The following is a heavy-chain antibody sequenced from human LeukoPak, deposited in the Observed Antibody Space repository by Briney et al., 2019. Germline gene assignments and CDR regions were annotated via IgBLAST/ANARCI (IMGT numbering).Heavy chain of an antibody. Sequence: PGGSLRLSCVDSEFIFSRSWMTWVRQAPGKGLEWVANINEDGSENYYVDSVKGRFTISRDNAKNSLYLQMNSLRVEDTAVYYCARGVRGVIALVDYWGQGTLVTVSS. D-gene: IGHD3-10*01. V-gene: IGHV3-7*01. CDR3: ARGVRGVIALVDY. CDR2: INEDGSEN. CDR1: EFIFSRSW. J-gene: IGHJ4*02.